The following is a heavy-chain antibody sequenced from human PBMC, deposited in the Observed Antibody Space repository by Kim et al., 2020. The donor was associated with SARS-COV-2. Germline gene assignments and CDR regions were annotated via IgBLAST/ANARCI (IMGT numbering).Heavy chain of an antibody. CDR3: ARDSSEGSSSHYYYYGMDV. V-gene: IGHV1-18*01. J-gene: IGHJ6*02. D-gene: IGHD6-6*01. CDR1: GYTFTSYG. Sequence: ASVKVSCKASGYTFTSYGISWVRQAPGQGLEWMGWISAYNGNTNYAQKLQGRVTMTTDTSTSTAYMELRSLRSDDTAVYYCARDSSEGSSSHYYYYGMDVWGQGTTVTVSS. CDR2: ISAYNGNT.